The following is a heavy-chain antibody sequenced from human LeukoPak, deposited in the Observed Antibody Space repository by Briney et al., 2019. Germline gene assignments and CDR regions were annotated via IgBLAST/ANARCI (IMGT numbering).Heavy chain of an antibody. D-gene: IGHD6-13*01. CDR1: GYSFTSYW. Sequence: GESLQISCKGSGYSFTSYWIGWVRQMPGKGLEGMGIIYPGDSDTRYSPSFQGQVTISADKSVSTAYLQWGSLKASDTAMYYCAREIAAAGGDAFDIWGQGTMVTVSS. V-gene: IGHV5-51*01. CDR3: AREIAAAGGDAFDI. J-gene: IGHJ3*02. CDR2: IYPGDSDT.